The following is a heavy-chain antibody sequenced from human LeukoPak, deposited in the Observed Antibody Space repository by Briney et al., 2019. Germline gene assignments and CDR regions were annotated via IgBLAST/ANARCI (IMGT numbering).Heavy chain of an antibody. CDR1: GFTFSDYY. V-gene: IGHV3-11*04. J-gene: IGHJ4*02. CDR3: ARDRPLPDDSRTFDY. Sequence: GGSLRLSCAASGFTFSDYYMSWIRQAPGKGLEWVSYISSSGSTIYYAGSVRGRFTISRDNAKNSLYLQMNSLRAEDTAVYYCARDRPLPDDSRTFDYWGQGTLVTVSS. D-gene: IGHD3-22*01. CDR2: ISSSGSTI.